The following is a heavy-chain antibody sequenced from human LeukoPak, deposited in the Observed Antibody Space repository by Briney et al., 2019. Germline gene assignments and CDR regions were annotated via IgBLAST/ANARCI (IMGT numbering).Heavy chain of an antibody. J-gene: IGHJ4*02. Sequence: ASVKVSCKASGYTFTSYDINWVRQATGQGLEWMGWMNPNSGNTGYAQKFQGRVTMTRNTSISTAYMELSSLRSEDTAVYYCARASPPGLRYSSSWSGIRYWGQGTLVTVSS. V-gene: IGHV1-8*01. CDR1: GYTFTSYD. CDR3: ARASPPGLRYSSSWSGIRY. CDR2: MNPNSGNT. D-gene: IGHD6-13*01.